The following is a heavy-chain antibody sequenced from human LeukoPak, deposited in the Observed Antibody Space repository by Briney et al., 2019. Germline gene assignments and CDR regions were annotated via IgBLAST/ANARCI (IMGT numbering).Heavy chain of an antibody. D-gene: IGHD1-26*01. CDR1: GFTFSSYS. Sequence: GGSLRLSCAASGFTFSSYSMNWVRQAPGKGLEWVSSISSSSSYIYYADSVKGRFTISRDNAKNTLYLQMNSLRAEDTAAYYCARDPGLIVGATGDWFDPWGQGTLVTVSS. CDR3: ARDPGLIVGATGDWFDP. CDR2: ISSSSSYI. J-gene: IGHJ5*02. V-gene: IGHV3-21*01.